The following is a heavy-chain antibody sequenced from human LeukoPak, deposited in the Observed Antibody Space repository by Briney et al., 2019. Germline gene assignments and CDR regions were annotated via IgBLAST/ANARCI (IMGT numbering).Heavy chain of an antibody. Sequence: GGSLRLSCAASGFTFSSFGMHWVRQAPGKGLEWVAVIWNDGSNKYYADSVKGRFTISRDNSKNTLYLQMNSLRAEDTAVYYCAKDGSGSSYYFDYWGQGTLVTVSS. V-gene: IGHV3-33*06. CDR3: AKDGSGSSYYFDY. D-gene: IGHD6-13*01. CDR2: IWNDGSNK. CDR1: GFTFSSFG. J-gene: IGHJ4*02.